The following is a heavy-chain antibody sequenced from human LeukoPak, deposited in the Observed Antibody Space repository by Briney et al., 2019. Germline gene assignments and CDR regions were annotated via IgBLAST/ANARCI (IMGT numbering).Heavy chain of an antibody. V-gene: IGHV3-30*04. Sequence: PGRSLRLSCVASGLAFSSYSMHWVRQAPGKGLEWVGVISYDGSDEYYTDSVKGRFTISRDNSKNMVYLQMNSLRADDTAVYYCARDFTPEWFDIHWGQGTLVTVS. CDR1: GLAFSSYS. CDR3: ARDFTPEWFDIH. J-gene: IGHJ4*02. CDR2: ISYDGSDE. D-gene: IGHD3-3*01.